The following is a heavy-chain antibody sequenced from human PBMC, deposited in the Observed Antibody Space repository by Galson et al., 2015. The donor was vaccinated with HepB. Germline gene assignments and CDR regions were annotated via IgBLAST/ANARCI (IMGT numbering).Heavy chain of an antibody. CDR3: ARDSNWNYDY. J-gene: IGHJ4*02. CDR2: ISDDGKTA. D-gene: IGHD1-1*01. V-gene: IGHV3-30*16. Sequence: SLRLSCATSGFTFTSYNMHWVRQSPVKGLEWLAIISDDGKTAFYADSVKGRFTISRDNSKNTLSLQMNSLRPEDTAVYYCARDSNWNYDYWGQGTLVTVSS. CDR1: GFTFTSYN.